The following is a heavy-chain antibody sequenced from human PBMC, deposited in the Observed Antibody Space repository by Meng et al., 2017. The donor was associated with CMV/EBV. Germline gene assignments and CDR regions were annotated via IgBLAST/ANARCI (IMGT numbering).Heavy chain of an antibody. CDR1: GFTFSSYS. CDR3: ARVVIMVYYYYGMDV. D-gene: IGHD3-3*01. Sequence: GESLRLSCAASGFTFSSYSMNWVRQAPGKGLEWVSSISSSSSYIYYADSVKGRFTISRDNAKNSLYLQMNSLRAEDTAVYYCARVVIMVYYYYGMDVWGQGTTVTVSS. V-gene: IGHV3-21*01. J-gene: IGHJ6*02. CDR2: ISSSSSYI.